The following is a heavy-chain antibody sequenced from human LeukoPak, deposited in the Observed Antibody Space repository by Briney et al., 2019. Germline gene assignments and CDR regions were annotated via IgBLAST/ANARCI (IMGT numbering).Heavy chain of an antibody. V-gene: IGHV4-34*01. CDR1: GGSFSGYY. Sequence: PSETLSLTCVVYGGSFSGYYWTWIRQPPGKGLDGIGEIDHSGTTHYNPSLKSRVTMSVDTSKNQFSLMVSSVTAADTAVYYCATGRNGVVPAPILGVGPWYNYHYMDVWGKGTTVTVSS. D-gene: IGHD2-2*02. CDR2: IDHSGTT. J-gene: IGHJ6*03. CDR3: ATGRNGVVPAPILGVGPWYNYHYMDV.